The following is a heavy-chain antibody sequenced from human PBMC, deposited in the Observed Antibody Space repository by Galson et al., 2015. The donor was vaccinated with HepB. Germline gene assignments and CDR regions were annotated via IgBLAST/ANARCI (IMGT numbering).Heavy chain of an antibody. CDR1: GYTFTSYA. V-gene: IGHV1-3*01. J-gene: IGHJ4*02. CDR2: INAGNGNT. CDR3: ARLAVAGTRYFDY. Sequence: SVKVSCKASGYTFTSYAMHWVRQAPGQRLEWMGWINAGNGNTKYSQKFQGRVTITRDTSASTAYMELSSLRSEDTAVYYCARLAVAGTRYFDYWGQGTLVTVSS. D-gene: IGHD6-19*01.